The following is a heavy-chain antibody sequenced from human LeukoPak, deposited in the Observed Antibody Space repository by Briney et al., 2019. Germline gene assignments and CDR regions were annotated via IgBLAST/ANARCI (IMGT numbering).Heavy chain of an antibody. J-gene: IGHJ3*02. Sequence: SETLSLTCAVSGGSISSGGYYWSWIRQPPGKGLEWIGYIYHSGSTYYNPSLKSRVTISVDRSKNQFSLKLSSVTAADTAVYYCARARIQLWLPALDAFDIWGQGTMVTVSS. CDR1: GGSISSGGYY. D-gene: IGHD5-18*01. CDR3: ARARIQLWLPALDAFDI. CDR2: IYHSGST. V-gene: IGHV4-30-2*01.